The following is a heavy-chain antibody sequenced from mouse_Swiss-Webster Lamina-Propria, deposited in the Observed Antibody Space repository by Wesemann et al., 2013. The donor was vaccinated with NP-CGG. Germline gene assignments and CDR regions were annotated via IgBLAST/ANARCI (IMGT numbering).Heavy chain of an antibody. D-gene: IGHD2-5*01. J-gene: IGHJ2*01. V-gene: IGHV1-55*01. CDR2: IYPGSGST. CDR3: ASRLYYSNYFDY. Sequence: WVKQRPGQGLEWIGDIYPGSGSTNYNEKFKSKATLTVDTSSSTAYMQLSSLTSEDSAVYYCASRLYYSNYFDYWGQGTTLTVSS.